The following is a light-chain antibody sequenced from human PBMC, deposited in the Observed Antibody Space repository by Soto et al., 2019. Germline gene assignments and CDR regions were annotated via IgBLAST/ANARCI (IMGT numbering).Light chain of an antibody. CDR2: DAS. Sequence: EIVLTHSPATLSVSPGERATLSCRASQSVGSNLAWYQQRPGQPPRLLIYDASTRATDIPARFSGGGSGTEFTLTISSLQSEDFAVYYCHQYNNWPYTFGQGTKLQIK. J-gene: IGKJ2*01. CDR1: QSVGSN. CDR3: HQYNNWPYT. V-gene: IGKV3-15*01.